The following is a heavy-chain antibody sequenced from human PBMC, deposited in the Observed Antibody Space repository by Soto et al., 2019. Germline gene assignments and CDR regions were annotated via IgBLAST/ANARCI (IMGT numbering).Heavy chain of an antibody. CDR2: IYPGDSDT. CDR1: GYSFTSYW. Sequence: PGESLKISCKGSGYSFTSYWIGWVRQMPGKGLEWMGIIYPGDSDTRYSPSFQGQVTISADKSISTAYLQWSSLKASDTAMYYCVTVTAYSVNWFDPWGQGTLVTVSP. J-gene: IGHJ5*02. D-gene: IGHD2-21*02. CDR3: VTVTAYSVNWFDP. V-gene: IGHV5-51*01.